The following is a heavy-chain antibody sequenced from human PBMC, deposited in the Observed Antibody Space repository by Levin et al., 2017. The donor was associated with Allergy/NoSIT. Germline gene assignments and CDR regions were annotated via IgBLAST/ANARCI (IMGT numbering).Heavy chain of an antibody. J-gene: IGHJ5*01. CDR1: GDSISSGHYY. CDR2: SYYSGTA. Sequence: TLSLTCTVSGDSISSGHYYWSWIRQPPGKGLEWIGHSYYSGTAYYNPSLTSRLTISVDTSQNQFSLKLSSVTAADTAVYYCARVRNAGGRGWFDSWGQGTLVTVSS. D-gene: IGHD2-8*02. V-gene: IGHV4-31*03. CDR3: ARVRNAGGRGWFDS.